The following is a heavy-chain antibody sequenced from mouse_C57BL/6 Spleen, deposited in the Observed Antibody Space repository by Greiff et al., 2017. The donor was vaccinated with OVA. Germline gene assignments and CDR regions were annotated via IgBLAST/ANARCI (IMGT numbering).Heavy chain of an antibody. CDR2: IDPEDGDT. CDR3: TTTGYLYYFDY. CDR1: GFNIKDYY. J-gene: IGHJ2*01. D-gene: IGHD3-2*02. V-gene: IGHV14-1*01. Sequence: VQLQQSGAELVRPGASVKLSCTASGFNIKDYYMHWVKQRPEQGLEWIGRIDPEDGDTEYAPKFQGEATMTADTSSNTAYLQLSSLTSEDTAVYYCTTTGYLYYFDYWGQGTTLTVSS.